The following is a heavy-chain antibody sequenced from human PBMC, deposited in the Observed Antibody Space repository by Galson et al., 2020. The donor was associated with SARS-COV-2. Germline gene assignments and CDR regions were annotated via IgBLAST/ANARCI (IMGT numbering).Heavy chain of an antibody. CDR2: ISYHGSNL. V-gene: IGHV3-30*18. D-gene: IGHD2-21*01. Sequence: GESLKISCAASGFTFSNSGMHWVRQAPGKGLVWVALISYHGSNLYYADSVEGRLTISRDNFRNTVVLEMNSLRTEDTAVYYCVKGGGDAGRSYFNYWGQGTLSTVSS. CDR1: GFTFSNSG. J-gene: IGHJ4*02. CDR3: VKGGGDAGRSYFNY.